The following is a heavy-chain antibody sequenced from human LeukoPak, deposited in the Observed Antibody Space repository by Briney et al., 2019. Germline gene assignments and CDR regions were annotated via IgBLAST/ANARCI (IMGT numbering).Heavy chain of an antibody. CDR2: ISGSGGST. Sequence: GGSLRLSCAASGFTFSSYAMSWVRQAPGKGLEWVSAISGSGGSTYYADSVKGRFTISRDNSKNTLYLQMNSLRAEDTAVYYCAKDRPSSGWYKGYLPGDLNWGQGTLVTVSS. J-gene: IGHJ4*02. D-gene: IGHD6-19*01. CDR1: GFTFSSYA. V-gene: IGHV3-23*01. CDR3: AKDRPSSGWYKGYLPGDLN.